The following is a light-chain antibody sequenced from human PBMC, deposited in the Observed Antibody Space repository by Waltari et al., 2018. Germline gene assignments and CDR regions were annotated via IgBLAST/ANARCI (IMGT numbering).Light chain of an antibody. CDR2: GTS. CDR3: QQYDGSVLT. Sequence: CRASQGASSIAVVWLQQKPCQAPSLVIYGTSSRATGFPDRFSGSGSGTDFTLTISRLEPEDFAMYYCQQYDGSVLTFGGGTKVEL. J-gene: IGKJ4*01. V-gene: IGKV3-20*01. CDR1: QGASSIA.